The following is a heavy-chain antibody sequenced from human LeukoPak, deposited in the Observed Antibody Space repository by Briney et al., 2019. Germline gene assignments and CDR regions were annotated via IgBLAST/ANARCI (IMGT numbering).Heavy chain of an antibody. CDR3: ARDRPHGNYDILTGYFDY. CDR2: INLSGGTT. J-gene: IGHJ4*02. Sequence: SVTVSCKASGYTFTTYYMHWVRQAPGQGLEWMGIINLSGGTTDYAQKFQGRVTMTRDTSTSTLYMELSSLRSEDTAMYYCARDRPHGNYDILTGYFDYWGQGTLLTLSS. D-gene: IGHD3-9*01. CDR1: GYTFTTYY. V-gene: IGHV1-46*01.